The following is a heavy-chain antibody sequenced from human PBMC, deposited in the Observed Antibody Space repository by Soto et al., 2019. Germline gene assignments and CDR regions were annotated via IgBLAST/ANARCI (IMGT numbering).Heavy chain of an antibody. V-gene: IGHV3-30*18. Sequence: QVQLVESGGGVVQPGRSLRLSCAASGFTFSSYGMHWVRQAPGKGLEWVAVISYDGSNKYYADSVKGRFTISRDNSKNTLYLQMNSLRAEDTAVYYCAKLGSGFWTAMAHMDVWGQGTTVTVSS. D-gene: IGHD5-18*01. CDR2: ISYDGSNK. CDR1: GFTFSSYG. CDR3: AKLGSGFWTAMAHMDV. J-gene: IGHJ6*02.